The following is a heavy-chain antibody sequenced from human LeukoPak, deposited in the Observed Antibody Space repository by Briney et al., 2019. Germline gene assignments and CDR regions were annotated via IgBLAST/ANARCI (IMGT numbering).Heavy chain of an antibody. Sequence: PGGSLRLSCAASGFTFSSYAMHWVRQAPGKGLEWVAVISYDGSNKYYADSVKGRFTISRDNSKNTLYLQMNSLRAEDTAVYYCARAAGGLRYFDWSHYGMDVWGQGTTVTVSS. CDR3: ARAAGGLRYFDWSHYGMDV. CDR2: ISYDGSNK. CDR1: GFTFSSYA. J-gene: IGHJ6*02. D-gene: IGHD3-9*01. V-gene: IGHV3-30-3*01.